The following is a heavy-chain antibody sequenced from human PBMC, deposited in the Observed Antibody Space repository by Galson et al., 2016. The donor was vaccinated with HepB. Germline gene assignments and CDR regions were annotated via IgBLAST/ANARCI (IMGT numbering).Heavy chain of an antibody. CDR1: GFTFSSYG. D-gene: IGHD3-22*01. CDR3: ARGGFKEYYDSSGYYLDY. CDR2: IWYDGSNK. V-gene: IGHV3-33*08. Sequence: SLRLSCAASGFTFSSYGMHWVRQAPGKGLEWVAVIWYDGSNKYYADSVKGRFTISRDNSKNTLYLQMNGLRAEDTAVYYCARGGFKEYYDSSGYYLDYWGQGTLVTVSS. J-gene: IGHJ4*02.